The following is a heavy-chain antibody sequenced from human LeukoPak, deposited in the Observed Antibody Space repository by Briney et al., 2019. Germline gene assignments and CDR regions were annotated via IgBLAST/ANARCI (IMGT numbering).Heavy chain of an antibody. CDR2: IYESGST. Sequence: SETLSLTCTVSGVSISSGGYYCSWIRQPPGKGLEWIVYIYESGSTYYNPSLKSRVTISVDRSKNQFSLKLSSVTAADTAVYYCARIRQQFYYLDYWGQGTLVTVSS. CDR3: ARIRQQFYYLDY. V-gene: IGHV4-30-2*01. CDR1: GVSISSGGYY. D-gene: IGHD3-3*01. J-gene: IGHJ4*02.